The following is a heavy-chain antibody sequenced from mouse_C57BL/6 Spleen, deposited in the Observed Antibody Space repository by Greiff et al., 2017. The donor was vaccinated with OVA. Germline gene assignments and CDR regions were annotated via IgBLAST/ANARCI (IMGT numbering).Heavy chain of an antibody. CDR1: GFTFTDYY. J-gene: IGHJ2*01. V-gene: IGHV7-3*01. D-gene: IGHD1-1*01. CDR2: IRHKANGYTT. Sequence: EVKLVESGGGLVQPGGSLSLSCAASGFTFTDYYMSWVRQPPGKALEWLGFIRHKANGYTTEYSTSVKVRFTISRYNSQSILYLHMNALRAEDSATYYCARYYYGSSDCWGQGTTLTVSS. CDR3: ARYYYGSSDC.